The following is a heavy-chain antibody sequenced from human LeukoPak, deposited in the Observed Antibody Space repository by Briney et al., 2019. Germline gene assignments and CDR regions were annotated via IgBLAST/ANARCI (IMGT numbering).Heavy chain of an antibody. CDR3: ARGSSGWYYFDY. D-gene: IGHD6-19*01. V-gene: IGHV1-69*06. J-gene: IGHJ4*02. CDR2: IIPIFGRA. CDR1: GGTFRSYA. Sequence: GASVKVSCKASGGTFRSYAISWVRQAPGQGLEWMGGIIPIFGRANSAQKFHGRVTITADKSTSTAYMELSSLRSEDTAVYYCARGSSGWYYFDYWGQGTLVTVSS.